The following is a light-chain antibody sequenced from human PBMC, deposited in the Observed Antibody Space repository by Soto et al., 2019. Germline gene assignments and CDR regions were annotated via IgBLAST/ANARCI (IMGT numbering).Light chain of an antibody. CDR2: AAS. Sequence: DIQMTQSPSSLSASVGDRVTITCRASQIISNYLHWYHQKPGKAPKLLIYAASSLQSGVPSRFSGSGSGADFTLTISSLQPEDFATYYCQQSYSSPYTFGQGTKLEIQ. CDR1: QIISNY. J-gene: IGKJ2*01. CDR3: QQSYSSPYT. V-gene: IGKV1-39*01.